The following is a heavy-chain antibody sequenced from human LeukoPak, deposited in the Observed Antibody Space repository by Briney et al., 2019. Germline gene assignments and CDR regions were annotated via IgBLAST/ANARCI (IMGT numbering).Heavy chain of an antibody. CDR2: IRSKPNSYAT. J-gene: IGHJ4*02. CDR1: GFTFSGSA. V-gene: IGHV3-73*01. D-gene: IGHD5-18*01. Sequence: PGGSLKLSCAASGFTFSGSAMHWVRQASGKGLEWVGRIRSKPNSYATAYAASVKGRFTISRDDSKNTAYLQMNSLKTEDTAVYYCTTREDTAMVAFVYWGQETLVTVAS. CDR3: TTREDTAMVAFVY.